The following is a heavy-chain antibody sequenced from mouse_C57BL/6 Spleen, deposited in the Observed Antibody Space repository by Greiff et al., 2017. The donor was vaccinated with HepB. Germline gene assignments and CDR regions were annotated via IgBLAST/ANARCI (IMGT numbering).Heavy chain of an antibody. D-gene: IGHD1-1*01. Sequence: EVKLQHSGPELVKPGASVKISCKASGYTFTDYSMNWVKQSHGESLEWIGDINPNNGGTSYNQKFKGKATLTVDKSSSTAYMELRSRTSEASAVDYCARGYYGRSYRFAYWGQGTLVTVSA. CDR1: GYTFTDYS. V-gene: IGHV1-26*01. CDR2: INPNNGGT. CDR3: ARGYYGRSYRFAY. J-gene: IGHJ3*01.